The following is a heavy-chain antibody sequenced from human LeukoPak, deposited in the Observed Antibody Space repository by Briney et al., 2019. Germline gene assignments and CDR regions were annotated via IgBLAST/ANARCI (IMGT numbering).Heavy chain of an antibody. D-gene: IGHD3-3*01. CDR3: ARDSGDFWSGYYRAFDY. V-gene: IGHV4-59*12. J-gene: IGHJ4*02. Sequence: SETLSLTCTVSGGSISSYYWSWIRQPPGKGLEWIGYIYYSGSTNYNPSLKSRVTISVGTSKNQFSLKLSSVTAADTAVYYCARDSGDFWSGYYRAFDYWGQGTLVTVSS. CDR1: GGSISSYY. CDR2: IYYSGST.